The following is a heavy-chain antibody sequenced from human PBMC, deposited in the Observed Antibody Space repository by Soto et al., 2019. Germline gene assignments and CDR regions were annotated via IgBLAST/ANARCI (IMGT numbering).Heavy chain of an antibody. CDR2: IVPNIGTV. CDR1: GGTLSRFISYP. CDR3: ARRDTSGFLRYFDN. V-gene: IGHV1-69*06. J-gene: IGHJ4*02. D-gene: IGHD3-3*01. Sequence: GASVKVSCKASGGTLSRFISYPINWVRQAPGQGLEWMGGIVPNIGTVNYAQKFQGRLPITADKSTATAYMELSNLRSEDTALYYCARRDTSGFLRYFDNWGQGTLVTVSS.